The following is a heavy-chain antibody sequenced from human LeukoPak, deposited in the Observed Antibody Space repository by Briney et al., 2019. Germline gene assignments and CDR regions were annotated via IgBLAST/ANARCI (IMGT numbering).Heavy chain of an antibody. D-gene: IGHD4-17*01. Sequence: SETLSLTCIVSGGSISSSSHYWGWIRQPPGKGLEWIGSINYRGSTYYNPSLKSRVSISVDTSKNQFSLKLSSVTAADTALYYCAREQIRNYGDYPGEFDPWGQGTLVTVSS. CDR2: INYRGST. V-gene: IGHV4-39*07. CDR1: GGSISSSSHY. CDR3: AREQIRNYGDYPGEFDP. J-gene: IGHJ5*02.